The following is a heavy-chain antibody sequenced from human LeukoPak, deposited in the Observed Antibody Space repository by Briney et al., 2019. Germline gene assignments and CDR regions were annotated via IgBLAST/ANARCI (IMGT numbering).Heavy chain of an antibody. V-gene: IGHV4-59*01. D-gene: IGHD5-18*01. CDR1: GGSISSYY. J-gene: IGHJ6*02. CDR3: ARGRGYGYGYDYYYGMDV. CDR2: IYYSGST. Sequence: KPSETLSLTCTVSGGSISSYYWSWIRQPPGKGLEWIGYIYYSGSTNYNPSLKSRVTISVDTSKNQFSLKLSSVTAADTAVYYCARGRGYGYGYDYYYGMDVWGQGTTVTVSS.